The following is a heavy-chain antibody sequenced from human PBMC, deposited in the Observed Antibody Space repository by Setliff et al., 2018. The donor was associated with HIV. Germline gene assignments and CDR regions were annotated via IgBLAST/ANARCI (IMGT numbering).Heavy chain of an antibody. D-gene: IGHD3-9*01. CDR2: INPSGGST. J-gene: IGHJ4*02. CDR3: ARVPILRYASPVDM. CDR1: GYIFTGYY. V-gene: IGHV1-46*01. Sequence: ASVKVSCKASGYIFTGYYIHWVRQAPGQGLEWMGEINPSGGSTSYSEKFRGRATMTRDTSRSTVYMELSSLRFDDTAVYYCARVPILRYASPVDMWGQGTLVTVSS.